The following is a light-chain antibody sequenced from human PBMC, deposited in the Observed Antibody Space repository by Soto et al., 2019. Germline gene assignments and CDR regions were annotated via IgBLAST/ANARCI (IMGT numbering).Light chain of an antibody. J-gene: IGKJ2*01. CDR2: GAS. CDR1: QSASDN. CDR3: QQYYKLPYT. V-gene: IGKV3-15*01. Sequence: EIVMTQSPATLSVSPGRRATLSCRASQSASDNLAWYQQKRGQAPRLLIYGASARATDIPARLSGSGSGTEFTLTISSLQSEDFAVYFCQQYYKLPYTFGQGTRLEIK.